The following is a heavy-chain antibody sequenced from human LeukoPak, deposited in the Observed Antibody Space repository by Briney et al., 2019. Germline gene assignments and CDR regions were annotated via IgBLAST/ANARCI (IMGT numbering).Heavy chain of an antibody. V-gene: IGHV3-30*04. Sequence: PGGSLRLSCAASGFTFSNYAFHWVRQAPGKGLEWVAVISHDGSKEYYADSVEGRFTISRDNSKNTLYLQMNSLRREDTAVFSCARERSSGSYYDHWGQGTLVTVSS. D-gene: IGHD1-26*01. CDR2: ISHDGSKE. CDR3: ARERSSGSYYDH. J-gene: IGHJ4*02. CDR1: GFTFSNYA.